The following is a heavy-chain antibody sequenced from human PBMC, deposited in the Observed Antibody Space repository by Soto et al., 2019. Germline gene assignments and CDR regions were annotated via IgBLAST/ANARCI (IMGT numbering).Heavy chain of an antibody. Sequence: SVKVSCKASGGTFSSYSISWVRQAPGQGLEWMGGIIPIFGTANYAQKFQGRVTITADKSTSTAYMELSSLRSEDTAVYYCARRQYDFWSGYWGDYYYYGMDVWGQGTTVTVSS. V-gene: IGHV1-69*06. CDR2: IIPIFGTA. CDR1: GGTFSSYS. J-gene: IGHJ6*02. D-gene: IGHD3-3*01. CDR3: ARRQYDFWSGYWGDYYYYGMDV.